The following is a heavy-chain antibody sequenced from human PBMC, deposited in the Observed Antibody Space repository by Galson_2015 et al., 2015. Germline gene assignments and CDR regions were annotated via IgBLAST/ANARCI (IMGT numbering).Heavy chain of an antibody. CDR2: IYHSGTT. Sequence: ETLSLTCTVSGASISSYYWSWVRQPPGEGLERIGYIYHSGTTNYNPSLKSRVTISVDTSKNQFSLKLSSVTAADTAVYYCARRRDYFDYWGQGTLVTVS. CDR3: ARRRDYFDY. J-gene: IGHJ4*02. CDR1: GASISSYY. V-gene: IGHV4-59*01.